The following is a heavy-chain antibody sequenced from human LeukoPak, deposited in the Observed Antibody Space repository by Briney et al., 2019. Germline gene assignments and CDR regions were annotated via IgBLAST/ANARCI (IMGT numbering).Heavy chain of an antibody. CDR2: INHSGST. CDR1: GGSFSGYY. J-gene: IGHJ4*02. CDR3: ARVAADVDTAMVVFDY. D-gene: IGHD5-18*01. Sequence: SETLSLTCAVYGGSFSGYYWSWIRQPPGKGLEWIGEINHSGSTNYNPSLKSRVTISVDTSKNQFSLKLSSVTAADTAVYYCARVAADVDTAMVVFDYWGQGTLVTVSS. V-gene: IGHV4-34*01.